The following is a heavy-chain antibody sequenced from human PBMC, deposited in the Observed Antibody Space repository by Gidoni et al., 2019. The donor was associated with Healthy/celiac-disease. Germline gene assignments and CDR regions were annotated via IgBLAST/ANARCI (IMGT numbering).Heavy chain of an antibody. V-gene: IGHV1-69*06. D-gene: IGHD1-1*01. CDR1: GGTFSSYA. CDR2: IIPIFGTA. J-gene: IGHJ6*02. Sequence: QVPLVQSGAEGKKPGSSVKVSCKASGGTFSSYAISWVRQAPGQGLEWMGGIIPIFGTANYAQKFQGRVTITADKSTSTAYMELSSLRSEDTAVYYCARKEYRGHVNYYYGMDVWGQGTTVTVSS. CDR3: ARKEYRGHVNYYYGMDV.